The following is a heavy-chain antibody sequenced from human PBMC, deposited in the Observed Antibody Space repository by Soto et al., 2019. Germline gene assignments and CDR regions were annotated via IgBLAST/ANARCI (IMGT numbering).Heavy chain of an antibody. J-gene: IGHJ4*02. CDR1: GYTFTIYG. D-gene: IGHD5-12*01. CDR3: ARDRSGYDSFSGY. Sequence: ASVKVSCKASGYTFTIYGIIWVRQAPGQGLDWMGWISAYNGNTNYAQKLQGRVTMTTDTSTSTAYMELRSLRSDDTVVYYCARDRSGYDSFSGYWGQGTLVTVSS. CDR2: ISAYNGNT. V-gene: IGHV1-18*01.